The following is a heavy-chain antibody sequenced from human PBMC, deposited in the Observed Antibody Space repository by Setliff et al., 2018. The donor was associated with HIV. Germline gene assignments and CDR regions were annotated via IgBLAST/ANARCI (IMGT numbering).Heavy chain of an antibody. CDR1: GYTFTGYY. D-gene: IGHD2-15*01. V-gene: IGHV1-2*06. CDR2: ISGNNHDT. CDR3: ARVTHTGRGLAY. Sequence: ASVKVSCKASGYTFTGYYIHWVRQAPGQGLEWMGRISGNNHDTKYARKFQGRVTMTTDTSTNTVYMDLSRLASDDTAVYYCARVTHTGRGLAYWGQGTLVTVSS. J-gene: IGHJ4*02.